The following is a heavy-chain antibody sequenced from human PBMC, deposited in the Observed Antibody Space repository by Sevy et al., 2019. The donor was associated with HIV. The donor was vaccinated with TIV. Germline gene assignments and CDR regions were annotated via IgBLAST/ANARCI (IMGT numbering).Heavy chain of an antibody. V-gene: IGHV4-61*02. CDR1: GGSISSGSYY. J-gene: IGHJ5*02. Sequence: SETLSLTCTVSGGSISSGSYYWSWIRQPAGKGLEWIGRIYTSGSTNYNPSLKSRVTISVDTSKNQFSLKLSSVTAADTAVYYCASARGYCSGGSCYWFDPWGQGTLVTVS. CDR3: ASARGYCSGGSCYWFDP. CDR2: IYTSGST. D-gene: IGHD2-15*01.